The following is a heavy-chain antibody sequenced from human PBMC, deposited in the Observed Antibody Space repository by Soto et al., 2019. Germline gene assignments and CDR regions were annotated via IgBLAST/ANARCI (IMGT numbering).Heavy chain of an antibody. CDR3: ARGRGGSNERYHLDY. V-gene: IGHV3-9*01. D-gene: IGHD1-26*01. Sequence: EVQLVESGGGLVQPGRSLRLSCAASGFTFDDYAMHWVRQAPGKGLEWVSGISWNSGNIGYADSVKGQFTISRDNAKNSMELKMNSRRGEETALYYCARGRGGSNERYHLDYWGQGILVTVSS. J-gene: IGHJ4*02. CDR2: ISWNSGNI. CDR1: GFTFDDYA.